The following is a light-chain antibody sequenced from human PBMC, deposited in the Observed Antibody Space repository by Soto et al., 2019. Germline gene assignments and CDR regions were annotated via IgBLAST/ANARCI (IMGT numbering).Light chain of an antibody. J-gene: IGLJ1*01. CDR1: TSDIGAYDY. CDR3: FSYTSSAPSV. V-gene: IGLV2-11*01. CDR2: SVN. Sequence: QSVLIQPPSMSGSPGQSVTISCTGTTSDIGAYDYVSCFQHHPGTVPKPMIYSVNSRPSGVPDRFSDSKSANPASMTISGLQPGDGADCFCFSYTSSAPSVLGTGTKVTVL.